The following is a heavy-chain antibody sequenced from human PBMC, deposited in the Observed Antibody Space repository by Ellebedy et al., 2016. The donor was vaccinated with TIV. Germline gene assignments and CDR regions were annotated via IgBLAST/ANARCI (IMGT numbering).Heavy chain of an antibody. CDR1: GFTFSDYY. V-gene: IGHV3-7*01. J-gene: IGHJ4*02. CDR2: IKEDGSAE. CDR3: ARDFDR. Sequence: GESLKISCVASGFTFSDYYVSWVRQAPGKGLEWVANIKEDGSAEYYADSVKGRYTISRDNTKNSLYLQIVSLRAEDTAVFYCARDFDRWGQGALVTVSS.